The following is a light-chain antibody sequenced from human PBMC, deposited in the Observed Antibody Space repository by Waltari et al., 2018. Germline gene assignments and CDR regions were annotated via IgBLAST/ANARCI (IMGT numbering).Light chain of an antibody. J-gene: IGLJ2*01. CDR3: CSYAGSGSSVV. CDR2: EVS. V-gene: IGLV2-23*02. Sequence: QSALTQPASVSGSPGQSITISCTGTSSDVGNYNLVSCYQQNPGKAPNLIIYEVSQRPSGVSNRFSGSKSGTTASLTISGLQAEDEADFYCCSYAGSGSSVVFGGGTKLTVL. CDR1: SSDVGNYNL.